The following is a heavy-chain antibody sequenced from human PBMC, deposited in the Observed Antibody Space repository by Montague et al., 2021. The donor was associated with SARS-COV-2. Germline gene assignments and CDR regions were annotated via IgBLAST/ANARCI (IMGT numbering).Heavy chain of an antibody. V-gene: IGHV4-39*02. CDR3: ARRVRKLLPVATTIDGFDI. J-gene: IGHJ6*02. Sequence: SETLSLTCTVSGGSISSDNYYWDWIRQPPGKGLEWIGIIYDSGSTYYXPSLKSRVTISVDTSKNHFSLKLNSVTAADTAVYYCARRVRKLLPVATTIDGFDIWGQGTTVTVSS. CDR1: GGSISSDNYY. CDR2: IYDSGST. D-gene: IGHD5-12*01.